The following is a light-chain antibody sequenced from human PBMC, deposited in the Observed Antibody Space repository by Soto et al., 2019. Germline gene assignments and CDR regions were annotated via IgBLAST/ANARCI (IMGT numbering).Light chain of an antibody. CDR2: GAS. CDR1: QSLSSSY. V-gene: IGKV3-20*01. Sequence: EIVLTQSPATLSLSPGEGATLSCRASQSLSSSYLAWYQQKPGQAPRLLIYGASSRATGIPDRFSGSGSGTDFTLTISRLEPEDFAVYYCQQYGSSPQTFGQGTKVDI. J-gene: IGKJ1*01. CDR3: QQYGSSPQT.